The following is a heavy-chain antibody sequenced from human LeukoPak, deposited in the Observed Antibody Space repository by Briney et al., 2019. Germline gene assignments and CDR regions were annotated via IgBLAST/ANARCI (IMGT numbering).Heavy chain of an antibody. J-gene: IGHJ4*02. CDR3: AVWGDFDILTGYYVSDF. CDR1: GFIFRNYA. Sequence: GGSLRLSCAASGFIFRNYAMSWVRQAPGKGLEWVSDITGSGDTTYYADSVKGRFTISRDNSKNTLYVEMNTLRAEDTAVYYCAVWGDFDILTGYYVSDFWGQGTLVTVSS. V-gene: IGHV3-23*01. D-gene: IGHD3-9*01. CDR2: ITGSGDTT.